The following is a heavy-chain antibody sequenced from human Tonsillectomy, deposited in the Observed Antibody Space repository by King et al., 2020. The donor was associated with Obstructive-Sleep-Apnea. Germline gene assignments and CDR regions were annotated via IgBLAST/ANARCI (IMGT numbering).Heavy chain of an antibody. CDR2: IIHSGIT. V-gene: IGHV4-34*12. D-gene: IGHD2-2*02. Sequence: QGQLQQWGGGLLKPSDTLSLTCAVYVGSFSGYYWSWIRQPPGKGREGIGEIIHSGITNYNPSLKSPVTISVDTSKNQFSLKLSSVTAADTAVDYCASGKRDQRLYRVNRGMDVWGQGTTVTVSS. J-gene: IGHJ6*02. CDR1: VGSFSGYY. CDR3: ASGKRDQRLYRVNRGMDV.